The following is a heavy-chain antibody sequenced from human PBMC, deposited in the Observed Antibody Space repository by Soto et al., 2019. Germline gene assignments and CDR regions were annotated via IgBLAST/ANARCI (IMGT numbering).Heavy chain of an antibody. CDR1: GFTFSSYS. V-gene: IGHV3-21*01. J-gene: IGHJ4*02. CDR3: ARDKTTDSSGYYYSPNNLDY. CDR2: ISSSSSYI. Sequence: GGSLRLSCAASGFTFSSYSMNWVRQAPGKGLEWVSSISSSSSYIYYADSVKGRFTISRDNAKNSLYLQMNSLRAEDTAVYYCARDKTTDSSGYYYSPNNLDYWGQGTLVTSPQ. D-gene: IGHD3-22*01.